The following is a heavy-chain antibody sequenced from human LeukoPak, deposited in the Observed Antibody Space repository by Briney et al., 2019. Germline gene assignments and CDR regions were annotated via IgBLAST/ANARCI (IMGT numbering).Heavy chain of an antibody. V-gene: IGHV3-21*01. CDR2: ISSSSSYI. CDR1: GFTFSSYS. D-gene: IGHD3-9*01. CDR3: ARAKFYDILTGYYNVPTKAYYYYYYMDV. J-gene: IGHJ6*03. Sequence: TGGSLRLSCAASGFTFSSYSMNWVRQAPGKGLEWVSSISSSSSYIYYADSVEGRFTISRDNAKNSLYLQMNSLRAEDTAVYYCARAKFYDILTGYYNVPTKAYYYYYYMDVWGKGTTVTVSS.